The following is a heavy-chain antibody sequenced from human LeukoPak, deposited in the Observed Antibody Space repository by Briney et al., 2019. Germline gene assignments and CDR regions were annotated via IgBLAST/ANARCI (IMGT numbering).Heavy chain of an antibody. CDR2: MSSTASSI. V-gene: IGHV3-11*01. J-gene: IGHJ4*02. Sequence: GGTLRLSCAGSGFTFSDHYMSWIRQAPGEGREWISYMSSTASSIHYVDPVKGRFTISRDNDKNSLYLQMSSLTADDTAVYFCAREGAWNDPLDYWGQGTLVTVSS. CDR3: AREGAWNDPLDY. CDR1: GFTFSDHY. D-gene: IGHD1-1*01.